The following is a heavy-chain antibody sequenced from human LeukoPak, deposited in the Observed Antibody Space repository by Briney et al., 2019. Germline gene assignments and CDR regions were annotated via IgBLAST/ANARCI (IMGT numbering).Heavy chain of an antibody. V-gene: IGHV4-59*01. J-gene: IGHJ6*02. CDR2: IYYSGST. Sequence: SETLSLTCTVSGGSISSYYWSWIRQPPGKGLEWIGYIYYSGSTNYNPSLKSRVTISVDTSKNQFPLKLSSVTAADTAVYYCARETVREEFTKFRRPKYYYYGMDVWGQGTTVTVSS. D-gene: IGHD3-10*01. CDR3: ARETVREEFTKFRRPKYYYYGMDV. CDR1: GGSISSYY.